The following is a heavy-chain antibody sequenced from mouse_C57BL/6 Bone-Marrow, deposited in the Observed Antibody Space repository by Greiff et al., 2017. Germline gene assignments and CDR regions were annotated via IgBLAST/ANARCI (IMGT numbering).Heavy chain of an antibody. CDR2: FHPYNDDT. CDR3: ARSSTFFYYFDD. CDR1: GYTFTTYP. V-gene: IGHV1-47*01. Sequence: VMLVESGAELVKPGASVKMSCKASGYTFTTYPIEWMKQNHGKSLEWIGNFHPYNDDTKYNEKFKGKATLTVEKSSNTVYLELSRLTSDDSAVYYCARSSTFFYYFDDWGQGTTLTVSS. D-gene: IGHD5-1*01. J-gene: IGHJ2*01.